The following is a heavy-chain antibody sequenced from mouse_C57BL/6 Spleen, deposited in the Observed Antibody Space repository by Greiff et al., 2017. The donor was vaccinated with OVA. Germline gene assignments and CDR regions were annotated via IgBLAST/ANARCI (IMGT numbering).Heavy chain of an antibody. D-gene: IGHD1-1*01. CDR2: IDPEDGDT. V-gene: IGHV14-1*01. CDR3: TTGFITTVVAKGYFDY. J-gene: IGHJ2*01. Sequence: EVQLQQSGAELVRPGASVKLSCTASGFNIKDYYMHWVKQRPEQGLEWIGRIDPEDGDTEYAPKFQGKATMTADTSSNPAYLQLSSLTSEDTAVYYCTTGFITTVVAKGYFDYWGQGTTLTVSS. CDR1: GFNIKDYY.